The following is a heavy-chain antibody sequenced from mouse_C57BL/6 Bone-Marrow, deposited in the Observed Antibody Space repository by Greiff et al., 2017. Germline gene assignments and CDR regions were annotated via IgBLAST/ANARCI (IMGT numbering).Heavy chain of an antibody. CDR3: ARGRPTIVTNFDY. Sequence: EVKLMESGGGLVKPGGSLKLSCAASGFTFSDYGMHWVRQAPEKGLEWVAYISSCSCTIDYADTVKGRFTISRDNAKNTLYLQMTSLRSEDTAMYYCARGRPTIVTNFDYWGQGTTLTVSS. CDR1: GFTFSDYG. CDR2: ISSCSCTI. J-gene: IGHJ2*01. D-gene: IGHD2-5*01. V-gene: IGHV5-17*01.